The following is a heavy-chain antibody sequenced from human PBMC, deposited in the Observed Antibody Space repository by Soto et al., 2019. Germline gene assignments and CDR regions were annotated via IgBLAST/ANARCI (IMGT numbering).Heavy chain of an antibody. CDR1: GYTFTSYA. V-gene: IGHV1-3*01. CDR3: ARGIPAYGSGSYYKNFDY. D-gene: IGHD3-10*01. Sequence: ASVKVSCKASGYTFTSYAMHWVRQAPGQRLEWMGWINVGNGNTKYSQKFQGRVTITRDTSASTAYMELSSLRSEDTAVYYCARGIPAYGSGSYYKNFDYWGQGTLVTVSS. J-gene: IGHJ4*02. CDR2: INVGNGNT.